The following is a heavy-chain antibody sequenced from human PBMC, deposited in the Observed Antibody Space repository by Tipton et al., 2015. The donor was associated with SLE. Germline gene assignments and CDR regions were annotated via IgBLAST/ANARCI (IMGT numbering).Heavy chain of an antibody. CDR3: AREGSTVTIYYFDL. D-gene: IGHD4-17*01. CDR1: GFTFSDYY. V-gene: IGHV4-34*01. CDR2: INHSGST. J-gene: IGHJ2*01. Sequence: LRLSCAASGFTFSDYYMSWIRQAPGKGLEWIGEINHSGSTNYNPSLKSRVTISVDTSKNQFSPKLSSVTAADTAVYYCAREGSTVTIYYFDLWGRGTLVTVSS.